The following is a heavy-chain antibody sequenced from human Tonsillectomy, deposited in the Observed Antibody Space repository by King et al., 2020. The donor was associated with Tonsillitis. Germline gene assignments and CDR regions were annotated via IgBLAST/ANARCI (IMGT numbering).Heavy chain of an antibody. J-gene: IGHJ1*01. V-gene: IGHV3-74*01. CDR2: INIDGTYI. CDR1: GLSFNTYW. CDR3: ATEVGTSGLGFLQN. Sequence: VQLVESGGGLVQPGGSLTLSCEASGLSFNTYWMHWVRQDPGKGLEWVSRINIDGTYIRYADSVRGRFIIYRDNAKRTLYLQMNSLRVEDTAVYFCATEVGTSGLGFLQNWGQGTLVTVSS. D-gene: IGHD3-16*01.